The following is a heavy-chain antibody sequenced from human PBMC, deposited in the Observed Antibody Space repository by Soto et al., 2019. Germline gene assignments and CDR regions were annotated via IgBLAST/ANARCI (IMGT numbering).Heavy chain of an antibody. V-gene: IGHV3-30*18. CDR2: ISYDGSNQ. CDR3: GKGGYAGGYYGGGHFDY. Sequence: QVQLVESGGGVVQPGRSLRLSCAASGFTFSTYTMHWVRQAPGKGLEWVALISYDGSNQYYADSVRGRFTISRDNSKNTVFRQMSSLRSEDTATYYCGKGGYAGGYYGGGHFDYWGQGTLVTVSS. CDR1: GFTFSTYT. D-gene: IGHD1-26*01. J-gene: IGHJ4*02.